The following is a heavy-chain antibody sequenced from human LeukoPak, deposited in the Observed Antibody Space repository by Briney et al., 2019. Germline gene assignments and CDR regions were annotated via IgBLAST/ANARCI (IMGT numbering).Heavy chain of an antibody. J-gene: IGHJ3*02. CDR3: ARGLRFLEWQQNFEDRPDAFDI. CDR2: IYSGGST. V-gene: IGHV3-53*01. CDR1: GFTVNNNY. D-gene: IGHD3-3*01. Sequence: GGSLRLSCAASGFTVNNNYMTWVRQAPGKGLEWVSVIYSGGSTYYADSVKGRFTISRDNSKNTVYLQMNSLRAEDTAVYYCARGLRFLEWQQNFEDRPDAFDIWGQGTMVTVSS.